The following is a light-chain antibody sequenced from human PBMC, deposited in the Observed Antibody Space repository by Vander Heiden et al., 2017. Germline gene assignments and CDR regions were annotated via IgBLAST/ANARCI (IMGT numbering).Light chain of an antibody. CDR2: AAS. V-gene: IGKV1-39*01. CDR1: QNINNY. Sequence: DIQMTQSPSSLSASVGDRVTITCRASQNINNYLNWYQQKPGKAPKLLIYAASSLQSGVPSRFSGSGYGTDFTLTINSRQPEDFATYYCQQNDSTPMYTFGQRTKLEIK. J-gene: IGKJ2*01. CDR3: QQNDSTPMYT.